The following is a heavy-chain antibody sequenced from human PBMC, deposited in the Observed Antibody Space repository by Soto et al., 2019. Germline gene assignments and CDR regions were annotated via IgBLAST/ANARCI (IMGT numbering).Heavy chain of an antibody. Sequence: EVQLVESGGGLVQPGGSLRLSCAASGFIFTNFEMNWVRQAPGKGLEWVSYIGSSGDNIFYADSLKGRFTISRDNAKKSLFLQMNSLTAEDTALYYCARAVEPFGSLSWPPDSWGQGTLVTVSS. CDR3: ARAVEPFGSLSWPPDS. J-gene: IGHJ4*02. V-gene: IGHV3-48*03. CDR1: GFIFTNFE. CDR2: IGSSGDNI. D-gene: IGHD2-2*01.